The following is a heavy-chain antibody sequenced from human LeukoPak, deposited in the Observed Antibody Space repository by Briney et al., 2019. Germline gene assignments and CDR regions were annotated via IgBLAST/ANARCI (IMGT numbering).Heavy chain of an antibody. CDR3: AKGKRITIFGVVTQFDY. D-gene: IGHD3-3*01. V-gene: IGHV3-23*01. CDR2: ISGSGGST. Sequence: GGSLRLSCAASGFTFSSYAMSWVRQAPGKGLEWVSAISGSGGSTYYADSVKGRFTISRDNSKNTLHLQMNSLRAEDTAVYYCAKGKRITIFGVVTQFDYWGQGTLVTVSS. J-gene: IGHJ4*02. CDR1: GFTFSSYA.